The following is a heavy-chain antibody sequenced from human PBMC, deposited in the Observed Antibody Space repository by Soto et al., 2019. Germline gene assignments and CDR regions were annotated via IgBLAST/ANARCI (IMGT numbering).Heavy chain of an antibody. V-gene: IGHV4-59*01. J-gene: IGHJ6*02. CDR1: GGSINNYY. Sequence: LSLTCTVSGGSINNYYWSWIRQPPGKGLEWIGYIYYSGSTNYNPSLKSRVTISVDTSKNQFSLRLNSVTAADTAVYYCARGHYYYYHVDVWGLGTTVTVYS. CDR3: ARGHYYYYHVDV. CDR2: IYYSGST.